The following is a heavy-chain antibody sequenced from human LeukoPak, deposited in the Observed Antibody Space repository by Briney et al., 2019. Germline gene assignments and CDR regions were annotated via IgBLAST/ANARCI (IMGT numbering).Heavy chain of an antibody. CDR2: INTSGGRI. CDR3: GKDIYGDYDGSEY. CDR1: GFSFSSYA. Sequence: PGGSLRLSCAASGFSFSSYAMSWVRQAPGKGLEWVSIINTSGGRIYYADSVKGRFTISRDNSKSTLYLQMNILRVDDTAVYYCGKDIYGDYDGSEYWGQGTLVTVSS. D-gene: IGHD4-17*01. V-gene: IGHV3-23*01. J-gene: IGHJ4*02.